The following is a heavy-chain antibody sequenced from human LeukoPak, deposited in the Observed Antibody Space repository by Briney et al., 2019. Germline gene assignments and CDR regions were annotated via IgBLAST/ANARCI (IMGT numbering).Heavy chain of an antibody. J-gene: IGHJ4*02. CDR1: GYTFTGYY. CDR2: INPNSGGT. V-gene: IGHV1-2*02. CDR3: ATSTGYSSASVLFDY. D-gene: IGHD6-19*01. Sequence: ASVKVSCKASGYTFTGYYMHWVRQAPGQGLEWMGWINPNSGGTNYAQKFQGRVTMTRDTSISTAYMELSRLRSDDTAVYYCATSTGYSSASVLFDYWGQGTLVTVSS.